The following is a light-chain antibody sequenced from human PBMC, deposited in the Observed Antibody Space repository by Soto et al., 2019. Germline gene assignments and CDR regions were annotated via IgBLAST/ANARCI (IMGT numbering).Light chain of an antibody. CDR2: DAS. CDR1: QSIYDNH. V-gene: IGKV3D-20*01. J-gene: IGKJ4*01. Sequence: VLTQSPDTLSLSPGERATLSCRASQSIYDNHLAWYQQKPGLAPKLLVYDASNRATGIPDRFSGSGSGTDFTLTISRLEPEDSAVYYCQQYGGSAFTCGGGTKVAIK. CDR3: QQYGGSAFT.